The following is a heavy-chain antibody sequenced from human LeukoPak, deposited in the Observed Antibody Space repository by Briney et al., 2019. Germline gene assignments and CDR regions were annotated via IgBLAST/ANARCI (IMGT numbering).Heavy chain of an antibody. V-gene: IGHV4-34*01. CDR2: INHSGST. CDR3: ARGRQWSSGCNFDI. J-gene: IGHJ3*02. Sequence: PSETLSLTCAVYGGSFSGYYWSWIRQPPGKGLEWIGEINHSGSTNYNPSLKSRVTISVDTSKNQFSLQLSSVTAADTAVYYCARGRQWSSGCNFDIWGQGTMVTVSS. D-gene: IGHD6-19*01. CDR1: GGSFSGYY.